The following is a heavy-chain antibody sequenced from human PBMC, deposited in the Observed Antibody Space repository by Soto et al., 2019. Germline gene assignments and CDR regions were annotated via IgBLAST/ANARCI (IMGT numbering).Heavy chain of an antibody. Sequence: PGGSLILSCAASGFTFSDYAMHWVSQAPGKGLEWMAVVSHDGRNTHYADSVKGRFTISRDSSKNTVSLEMTSLRAEDTAVYYCAKGGRQWLVTSDFNYWGQGALVTVSS. CDR1: GFTFSDYA. CDR3: AKGGRQWLVTSDFNY. CDR2: VSHDGRNT. J-gene: IGHJ4*02. V-gene: IGHV3-30*18. D-gene: IGHD6-19*01.